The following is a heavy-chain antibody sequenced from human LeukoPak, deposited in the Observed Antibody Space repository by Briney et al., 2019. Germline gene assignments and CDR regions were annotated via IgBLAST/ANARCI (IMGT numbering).Heavy chain of an antibody. Sequence: SETLSLTCAVYGGSFSAYYWGWIRQPPGKGLEWIGEINHSGRPNYSPSLKSRVTISVDMSKNESSLRLSSVTAADTAMYYCAGLRYDSSAYDHPLPHHWGQGTLVTVSS. CDR3: AGLRYDSSAYDHPLPHH. CDR1: GGSFSAYY. J-gene: IGHJ5*02. V-gene: IGHV4-34*01. CDR2: INHSGRP. D-gene: IGHD3-22*01.